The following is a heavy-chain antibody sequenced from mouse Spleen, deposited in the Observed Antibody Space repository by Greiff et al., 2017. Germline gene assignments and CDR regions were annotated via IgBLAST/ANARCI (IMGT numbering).Heavy chain of an antibody. J-gene: IGHJ4*01. CDR1: GFTFSSYA. Sequence: EVQLQESGGGLVKPGGSLKLSCAASGFTFSSYAMSWVRQTPEKRLEWVATISSGGSYTYYPDSVKGRFTISRDNAKNTLYLQMSSLRSEDTAMYYCARHITTVVGAMDYWGQGTSVTVSS. V-gene: IGHV5-9-3*01. CDR2: ISSGGSYT. D-gene: IGHD1-1*01. CDR3: ARHITTVVGAMDY.